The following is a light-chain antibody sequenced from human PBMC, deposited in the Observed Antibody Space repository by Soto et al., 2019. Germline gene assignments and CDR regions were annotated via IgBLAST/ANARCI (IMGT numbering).Light chain of an antibody. Sequence: QSVLTQPPSVSGAPGQSGSISCTGSSSNIWAGYDVHWYQHLPGTAPKLLIYANNNRPSGVPDRFSGSKSGTSASLAITGLQAEDEADYYCQSYDSSRSPLYVFGTGTKVTVL. CDR1: SSNIWAGYD. J-gene: IGLJ1*01. CDR3: QSYDSSRSPLYV. V-gene: IGLV1-40*01. CDR2: ANN.